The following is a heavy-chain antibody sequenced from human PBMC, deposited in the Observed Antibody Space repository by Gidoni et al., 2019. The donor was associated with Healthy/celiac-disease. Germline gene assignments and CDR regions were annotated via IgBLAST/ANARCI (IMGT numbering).Heavy chain of an antibody. CDR1: GGSISSSNYY. Sequence: QLQLQESGPGLVKPSETLSLTCIVSGGSISSSNYYWGWIRQPPGKGLEWIGSIYYSGSTYYNPSLKSRVTISVDTSKNQFSLKLSSVTAADTAVYYCARSGIAVAGYYYYGMDVWGQGTTVTVSS. D-gene: IGHD6-19*01. CDR2: IYYSGST. CDR3: ARSGIAVAGYYYYGMDV. J-gene: IGHJ6*02. V-gene: IGHV4-39*01.